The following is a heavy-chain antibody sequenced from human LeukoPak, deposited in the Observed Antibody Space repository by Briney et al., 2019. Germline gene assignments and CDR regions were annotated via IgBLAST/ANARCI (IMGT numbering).Heavy chain of an antibody. CDR3: ARGPYYYDSSGYLLLGAFDI. Sequence: ASVKVSCKPSGYSFTSYGISWVRQAPGQGLEWMGWINPNSGGTNYAQKFQGRVTMTRDTSISTAYMELSRLRSDDTAVYYCARGPYYYDSSGYLLLGAFDIWGQGTMVTVSS. CDR2: INPNSGGT. V-gene: IGHV1-2*02. J-gene: IGHJ3*02. CDR1: GYSFTSYG. D-gene: IGHD3-22*01.